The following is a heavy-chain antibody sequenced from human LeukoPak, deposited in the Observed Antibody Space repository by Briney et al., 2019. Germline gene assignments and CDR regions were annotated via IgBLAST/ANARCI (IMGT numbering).Heavy chain of an antibody. V-gene: IGHV3-64D*06. Sequence: GGSLRLSCSASGFIFSSFDMYWVRQAPGKGLEYVSAISSSGGSTYYADSVKGRFTISRDSSKNTLNLQMSSLRAEDTAIYYCVKDFRGIPIDYWGQGTLVTVSS. CDR3: VKDFRGIPIDY. D-gene: IGHD3-10*01. CDR1: GFIFSSFD. J-gene: IGHJ4*02. CDR2: ISSSGGST.